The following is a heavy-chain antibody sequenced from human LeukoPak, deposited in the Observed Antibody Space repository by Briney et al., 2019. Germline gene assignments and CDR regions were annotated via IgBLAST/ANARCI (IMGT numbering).Heavy chain of an antibody. J-gene: IGHJ4*02. Sequence: GGSLRLSCAASGFTFSSYAMSWVRQAPGKGLEWVSAISGSGGSTYYADSVKGRFTISRDNSKNTLYLQMNSLKTEDTAVYYCTTVGPRVLSYGLLFDYWGQGTLVTVSS. CDR1: GFTFSSYA. D-gene: IGHD5-18*01. V-gene: IGHV3-23*01. CDR2: ISGSGGST. CDR3: TTVGPRVLSYGLLFDY.